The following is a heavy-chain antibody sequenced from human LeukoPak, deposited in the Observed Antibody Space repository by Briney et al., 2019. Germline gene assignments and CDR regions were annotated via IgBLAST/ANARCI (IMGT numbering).Heavy chain of an antibody. CDR1: GYTLTDHH. CDR2: VKPDNGGI. Sequence: ASVKVSCKASGYTLTDHHMIWVRQAPGQGLGWMGWVKPDNGGIKYAQEFQGRVTMTRDTSISTAYMELSSLRSDDTAIYYCARDPVDGYSHFDYWGQGTLVTVSP. J-gene: IGHJ4*02. CDR3: ARDPVDGYSHFDY. V-gene: IGHV1-2*02. D-gene: IGHD5-24*01.